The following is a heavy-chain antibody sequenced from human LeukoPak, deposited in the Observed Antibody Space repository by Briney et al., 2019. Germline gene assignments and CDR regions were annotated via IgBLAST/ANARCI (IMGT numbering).Heavy chain of an antibody. CDR3: ARLGPVTPRRKSLQKTGPYIDY. Sequence: SETLSLTCAVYGGSFSGYYWSWIRQPPGKGLEWIGEINHSGSTNYNPSLKSRVTISVDTSKNQFSLKLSSVTAADTAVYYCARLGPVTPRRKSLQKTGPYIDYWGQGTLVTVSS. CDR2: INHSGST. D-gene: IGHD1-1*01. J-gene: IGHJ4*02. CDR1: GGSFSGYY. V-gene: IGHV4-34*01.